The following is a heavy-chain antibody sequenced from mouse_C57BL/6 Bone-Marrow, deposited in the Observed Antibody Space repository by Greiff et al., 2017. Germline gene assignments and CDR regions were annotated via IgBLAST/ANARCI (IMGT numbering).Heavy chain of an antibody. D-gene: IGHD2-3*01. CDR2: IYPRAGST. CDR1: GYTFTSYD. V-gene: IGHV1-85*01. Sequence: VMLVESGPELVKPGASVKLSCKASGYTFTSYDINWVKQRPGQGLAWIGWIYPRAGSTKYNEQFKGTATLTVDTSSSTAYMELHSLTSEDSAVYFGARSGWLPAWFAYWGQGTLVTVSA. J-gene: IGHJ3*01. CDR3: ARSGWLPAWFAY.